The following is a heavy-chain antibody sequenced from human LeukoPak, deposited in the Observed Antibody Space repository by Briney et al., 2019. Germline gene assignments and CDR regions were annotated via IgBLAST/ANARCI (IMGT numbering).Heavy chain of an antibody. J-gene: IGHJ6*03. CDR3: ARALQQPGYYYMDV. CDR2: ISYDGSNK. V-gene: IGHV3-30*03. D-gene: IGHD6-13*01. Sequence: GGSLRLSCAASGFTFSSYGMHWVRQAPGKGLEWVAVISYDGSNKYYADSVKGRFTISRDSSKNTLYLQMNSLRPEDTAVYYCARALQQPGYYYMDVWGKGTTVTVSS. CDR1: GFTFSSYG.